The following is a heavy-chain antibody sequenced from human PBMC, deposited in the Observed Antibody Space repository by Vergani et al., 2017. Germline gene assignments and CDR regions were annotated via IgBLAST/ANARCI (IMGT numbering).Heavy chain of an antibody. Sequence: QVQLVQSGAEVKKPGASVKVSCKASGYPFTSYYMQWVRQAPGQGLEWMGIINPSGGSTRNAQKFQGRVTMTRDTSTSTVYMGLSSLRSEDTAVYYCASDAPSYCTSGVCLLSPGNCFDYWGQGTLVTVSS. J-gene: IGHJ4*02. V-gene: IGHV1-46*03. D-gene: IGHD2-8*01. CDR1: GYPFTSYY. CDR2: INPSGGST. CDR3: ASDAPSYCTSGVCLLSPGNCFDY.